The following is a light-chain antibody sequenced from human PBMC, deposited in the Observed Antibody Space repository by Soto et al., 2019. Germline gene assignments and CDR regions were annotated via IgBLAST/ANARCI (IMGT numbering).Light chain of an antibody. V-gene: IGKV3-20*01. CDR2: AAS. J-gene: IGKJ2*01. Sequence: EIVLMQSPGTLSLSPGERATLSCRASQYMTRTYIAWYQQKPGRAPRLLIYAASNRATGIPDKFSGSGSGADYSLTISRLEPEDSAVYHCHQYDKAPQTFGQGTKVEIK. CDR3: HQYDKAPQT. CDR1: QYMTRTY.